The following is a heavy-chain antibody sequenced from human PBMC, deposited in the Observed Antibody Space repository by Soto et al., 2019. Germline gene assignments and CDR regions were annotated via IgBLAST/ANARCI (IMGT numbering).Heavy chain of an antibody. CDR3: AREPYSSGWDYGMDV. CDR1: GYRFSNYW. J-gene: IGHJ6*02. D-gene: IGHD6-19*01. CDR2: IDPSDSYA. V-gene: IGHV5-10-1*01. Sequence: RGESLKISCKGSGYRFSNYWISWVRQMPGKGLEWMGKIDPSDSYANYSPSFQGHITISSDKTISTAYLQWGSLKASDTAIYYCAREPYSSGWDYGMDVWGQGTTVTVSS.